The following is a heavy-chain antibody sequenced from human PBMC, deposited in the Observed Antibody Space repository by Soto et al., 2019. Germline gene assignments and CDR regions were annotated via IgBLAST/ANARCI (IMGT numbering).Heavy chain of an antibody. D-gene: IGHD3-10*02. CDR2: ISSSGDSA. J-gene: IGHJ4*02. CDR3: AHARGYGVFYYVVI. CDR1: GFIFSTYA. V-gene: IGHV3-23*01. Sequence: PGGSLRLSCAASGFIFSTYAMNWVRQAPGKGLEWVSAISSSGDSAYYAESVRGRFTISRDNSINTLYLQMRSLRPEDTAVYYCAHARGYGVFYYVVIWGPGTMDTVFS.